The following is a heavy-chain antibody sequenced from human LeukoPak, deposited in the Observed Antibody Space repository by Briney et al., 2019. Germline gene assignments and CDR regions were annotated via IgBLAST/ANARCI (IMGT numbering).Heavy chain of an antibody. CDR2: IYYSGST. CDR3: ARHEDIVTPFDY. CDR1: GGSISSGSYY. V-gene: IGHV4-39*01. D-gene: IGHD2-15*01. J-gene: IGHJ4*02. Sequence: PSETLSLTCTVSGGSISSGSYYWGWIRQPPGKGLEYIGSIYYSGSTYYNPSLKSRVTISVDTSKNQFSLKLSFVTAADTALYYCARHEDIVTPFDYWGQGTLVTVSS.